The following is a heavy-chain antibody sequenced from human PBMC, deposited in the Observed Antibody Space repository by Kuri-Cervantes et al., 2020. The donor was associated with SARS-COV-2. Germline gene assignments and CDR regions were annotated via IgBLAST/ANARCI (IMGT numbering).Heavy chain of an antibody. D-gene: IGHD3-10*01. CDR3: AREPSGDGDYYYYYGMDV. CDR2: IIPIFGTA. V-gene: IGHV1-69*06. Sequence: SVKVSCKASGGTFSSYAISWVRQAPGQGLEWMGGIIPIFGTANYAQKFQGRVTITADKSTSTAYMELSSLRSEDTAVYYCAREPSGDGDYYYYYGMDVWGQGTTVTVSS. CDR1: GGTFSSYA. J-gene: IGHJ6*02.